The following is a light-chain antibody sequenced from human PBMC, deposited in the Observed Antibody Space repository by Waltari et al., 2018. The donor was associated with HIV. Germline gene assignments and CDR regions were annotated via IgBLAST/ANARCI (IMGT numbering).Light chain of an antibody. CDR3: QSYDGSLSNVV. CDR1: SSNIGAGFD. Sequence: QSVLTQPPSVSGAPGQRVTISCTGSSSNIGAGFDVHWYQQLPGTAPKLLIYGNTNRPSGVPDRFSGSQSGTSASLAITGLQAEDEADFYCQSYDGSLSNVVFGGGTKLTVL. V-gene: IGLV1-40*01. J-gene: IGLJ2*01. CDR2: GNT.